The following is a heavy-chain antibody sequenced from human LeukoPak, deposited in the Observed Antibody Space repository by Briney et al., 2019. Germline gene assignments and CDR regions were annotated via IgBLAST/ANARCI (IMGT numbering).Heavy chain of an antibody. CDR3: ARVAKVCPGGSCFSYYYYHMDV. V-gene: IGHV4-39*07. CDR2: FHYSGTT. CDR1: GVSISSNDYS. J-gene: IGHJ6*03. Sequence: SETLSLTCTVSGVSISSNDYSWGWIRQPPGKGLEWIVFHYSGTTYSNPSLKSRVTISVDTSKTQVSLKLSSVTAADTAVYFCARVAKVCPGGSCFSYYYYHMDVWGIGTTVTVSS. D-gene: IGHD2-15*01.